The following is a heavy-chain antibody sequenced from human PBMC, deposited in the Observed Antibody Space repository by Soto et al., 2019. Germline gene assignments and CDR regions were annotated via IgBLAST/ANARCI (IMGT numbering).Heavy chain of an antibody. J-gene: IGHJ6*02. CDR1: GFTFKIYA. V-gene: IGHV3-30*03. Sequence: QAQLVESGGGVVQPGRSLSLSCAASGFTFKIYALHWVRQAPGKGLEWVAVISFDGDKTYYADSVKGRFTISRDNFKNTLSLQMNNLRVEDAGVYFCAREDDYNYRYFNYGLDVWGQGTTVTVSS. CDR3: AREDDYNYRYFNYGLDV. D-gene: IGHD5-12*01. CDR2: ISFDGDKT.